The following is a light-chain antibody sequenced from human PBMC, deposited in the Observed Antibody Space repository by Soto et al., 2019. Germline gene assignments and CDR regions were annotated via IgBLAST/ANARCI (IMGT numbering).Light chain of an antibody. V-gene: IGKV3D-15*03. Sequence: EIVMTQSPATLSVSPGERVTLSCRASQFISNSLAWYQQRPGQPPRLLIYQTSIRAAGIPARFSASGTGTDFTLTISDVQPEDFAVYYCHQRQSWPRTFGQGTKVDIK. CDR2: QTS. CDR3: HQRQSWPRT. CDR1: QFISNS. J-gene: IGKJ1*01.